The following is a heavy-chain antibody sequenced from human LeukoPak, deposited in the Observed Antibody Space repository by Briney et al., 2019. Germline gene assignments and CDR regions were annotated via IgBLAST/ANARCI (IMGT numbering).Heavy chain of an antibody. V-gene: IGHV3-23*01. D-gene: IGHD1-1*01. CDR1: GFTFSSYA. CDR3: ARDHRYGGLFDY. J-gene: IGHJ4*02. Sequence: PGGSLRLSCAASGFTFSSYAMSWVRQAPGKGLEWVSAISGSGGSTYYADSVKGRFTISRDNSKNTLYLQMNSLRADDTAVYYCARDHRYGGLFDYWGQGTLVTVSS. CDR2: ISGSGGST.